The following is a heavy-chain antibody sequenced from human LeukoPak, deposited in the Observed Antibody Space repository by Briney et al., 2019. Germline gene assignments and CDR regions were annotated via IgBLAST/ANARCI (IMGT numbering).Heavy chain of an antibody. CDR3: ARDKQRDNDY. CDR1: GYTFTSYD. Sequence: ASVKVSCKASGYTFTSYDINWVRQATGQGLEWMGWMNPNSANTGYAQKFQGRVTITRNTSISTTYMELSSLRFEDTAVYYCARDKQRDNDYWGQEPLVTVSS. V-gene: IGHV1-8*03. J-gene: IGHJ4*02. CDR2: MNPNSANT. D-gene: IGHD6-25*01.